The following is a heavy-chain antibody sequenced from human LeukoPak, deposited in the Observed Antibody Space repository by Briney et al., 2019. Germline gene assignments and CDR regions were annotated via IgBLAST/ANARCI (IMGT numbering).Heavy chain of an antibody. CDR2: IYHSGST. CDR3: ARAYPELRGRRSEPKGDAFDI. Sequence: SQTLSLTCTVSGGSISSGGYYWSWIRQPPGKGLEWIGYIYHSGSTNYNPSLKSRVTISVDTSKNQFSLKLSSVTAVDTAVYYCARAYPELRGRRSEPKGDAFDIWGQGTMVTISS. CDR1: GGSISSGGYY. D-gene: IGHD3-10*01. J-gene: IGHJ3*02. V-gene: IGHV4-30-2*01.